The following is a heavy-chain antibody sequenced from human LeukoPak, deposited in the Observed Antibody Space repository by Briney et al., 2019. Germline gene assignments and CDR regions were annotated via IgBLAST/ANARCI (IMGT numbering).Heavy chain of an antibody. CDR1: GFTVSSNY. Sequence: KTGGSLRLSCAASGFTVSSNYMSWVRQAPGKGLEWVGRIKSKTDGRTTDYPAPVKGRFTISRDDSKNTLYLQMNSLKTEDTAVYYCTTDSGRLVVTWGQGTLVTVSS. CDR2: IKSKTDGRTT. CDR3: TTDSGRLVVT. J-gene: IGHJ4*02. D-gene: IGHD3-22*01. V-gene: IGHV3-15*01.